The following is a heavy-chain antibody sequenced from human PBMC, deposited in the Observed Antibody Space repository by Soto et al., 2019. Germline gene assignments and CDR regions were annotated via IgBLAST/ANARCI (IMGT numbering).Heavy chain of an antibody. V-gene: IGHV1-69*18. CDR3: ARDRADRGFDY. J-gene: IGHJ4*02. CDR2: VLPVLGTT. D-gene: IGHD3-10*01. CDR1: GDRFTNYA. Sequence: QVQLEQSGAEVKKPGSSVKVSCKASGDRFTNYAISWVRQAPGQGLEWVGTVLPVLGTTNYAQKLRGRVTITADESTSTAYMELGSLRSEDTAIYYCARDRADRGFDYWGQGTLVTVS.